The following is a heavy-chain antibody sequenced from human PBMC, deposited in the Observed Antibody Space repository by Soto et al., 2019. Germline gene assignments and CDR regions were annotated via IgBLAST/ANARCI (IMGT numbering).Heavy chain of an antibody. V-gene: IGHV4-34*01. CDR2: INHSGIT. Sequence: SETLSLTCAVYGGSFSGYYWSWIRQPPGKGLEWLGEINHSGITDYNPSLKSRITIAIDTSKKQFSLKLNSVTAADTAVYYCAIGPRMWLAGGGYWGQGTQVTVSS. D-gene: IGHD6-19*01. CDR3: AIGPRMWLAGGGY. CDR1: GGSFSGYY. J-gene: IGHJ4*02.